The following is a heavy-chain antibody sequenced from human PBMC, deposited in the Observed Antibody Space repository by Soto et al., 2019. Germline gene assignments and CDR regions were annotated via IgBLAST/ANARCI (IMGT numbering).Heavy chain of an antibody. CDR3: ERDGEAAATPYGMDV. Sequence: SETLSLTCTVSGGSISSYYWSWIRQPPGKGLEWIGYIYYSGSTNYNPSLKSRVTISVDTSKNQFSLKLSSVTAADTAVYYCERDGEAAATPYGMDVWGQGTTVTVSS. CDR1: GGSISSYY. J-gene: IGHJ6*02. V-gene: IGHV4-59*01. D-gene: IGHD6-13*01. CDR2: IYYSGST.